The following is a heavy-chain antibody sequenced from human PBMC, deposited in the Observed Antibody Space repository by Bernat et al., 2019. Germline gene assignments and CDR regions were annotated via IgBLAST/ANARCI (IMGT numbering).Heavy chain of an antibody. V-gene: IGHV4-4*02. CDR3: ARNGAYCIEV. J-gene: IGHJ6*02. Sequence: QVQLQESGPGLVKPSETLSLTCDVSGASINSYWWSWVRQPPGKGLEWIGEIEHGGATNYNPSLKSRVTISVDKSKNQFSLKLSSVTDADTALYYCARNGAYCIEVWGQGTTVTGS. D-gene: IGHD2-21*01. CDR1: GASINSYW. CDR2: IEHGGAT.